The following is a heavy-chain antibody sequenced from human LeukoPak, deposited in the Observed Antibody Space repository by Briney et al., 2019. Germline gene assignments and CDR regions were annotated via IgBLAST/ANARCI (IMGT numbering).Heavy chain of an antibody. Sequence: APVKVSCKASGYTFTSYDINWVRQATGQGLEWMGWMNPNSGNTGYAQKFQGRVTMTRNTSISTAYMELSSLRSEDTAVYYCAREKSEVAAAGTRDYYGMDVWGQGTTVTVSS. CDR2: MNPNSGNT. J-gene: IGHJ6*02. CDR1: GYTFTSYD. CDR3: AREKSEVAAAGTRDYYGMDV. D-gene: IGHD6-13*01. V-gene: IGHV1-8*01.